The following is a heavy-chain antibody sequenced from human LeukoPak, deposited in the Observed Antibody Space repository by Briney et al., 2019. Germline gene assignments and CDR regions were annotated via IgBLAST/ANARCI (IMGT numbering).Heavy chain of an antibody. CDR3: ARSPGIGSGWYRGFDP. D-gene: IGHD6-19*01. CDR2: ISSIYI. J-gene: IGHJ5*02. CDR1: GFTFSSYS. V-gene: IGHV3-21*01. Sequence: PGGSLRLSCAASGFTFSSYSMNWVRQAPGKGLEWVSSISSIYIYYADSVKGRFTISRDNAKDSLYLQVNSLRAEDTAVYYCARSPGIGSGWYRGFDPWGQGTLVTVSS.